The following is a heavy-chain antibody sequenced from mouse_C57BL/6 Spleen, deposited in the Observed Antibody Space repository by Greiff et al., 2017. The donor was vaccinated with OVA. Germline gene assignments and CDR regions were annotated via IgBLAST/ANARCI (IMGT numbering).Heavy chain of an antibody. D-gene: IGHD1-1*01. Sequence: QVQLKQSGAELVKPGASVKLSCKASGYTFTSYWMHWVKQRPGQGLEWIGMIHPNSGSTNYNEKFKSKATLTVDKSSSTAYMQLSSLTSEDSAVYYCAIPSYYYGSSYDFDYWGQGTTLTVSS. CDR2: IHPNSGST. J-gene: IGHJ2*01. CDR1: GYTFTSYW. V-gene: IGHV1-64*01. CDR3: AIPSYYYGSSYDFDY.